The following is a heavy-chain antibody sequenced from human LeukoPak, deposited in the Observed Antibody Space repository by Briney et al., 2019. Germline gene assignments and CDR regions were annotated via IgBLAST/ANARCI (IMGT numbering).Heavy chain of an antibody. V-gene: IGHV3-48*03. J-gene: IGHJ6*03. CDR2: ISSSGSTI. Sequence: GGSLRLSCAASGFTFSSYEMNWVRQAPGKGLEWASYISSSGSTIYYADSVKGRFTISRDNAKNSLYLQMNSLRAEDTAVYYCAVGIAVTGSVRGYMDVWGKGTTVTVSS. CDR3: AVGIAVTGSVRGYMDV. D-gene: IGHD6-19*01. CDR1: GFTFSSYE.